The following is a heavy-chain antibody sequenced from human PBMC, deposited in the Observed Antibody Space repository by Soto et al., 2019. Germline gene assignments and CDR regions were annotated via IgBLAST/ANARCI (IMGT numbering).Heavy chain of an antibody. CDR3: ARLNWNFVAFDI. CDR1: GVTGSSNY. V-gene: IGHV3-53*01. CDR2: IYSGGST. Sequence: GGSQRLPWAAAGVTGSSNYRSWVRQAPGKGLEWVSVIYSGGSTYYADSVKGRFTISRDNSKNTLYLQMNSLRAEDTAVYYCARLNWNFVAFDIWGQGTMVTVSS. J-gene: IGHJ3*02. D-gene: IGHD1-7*01.